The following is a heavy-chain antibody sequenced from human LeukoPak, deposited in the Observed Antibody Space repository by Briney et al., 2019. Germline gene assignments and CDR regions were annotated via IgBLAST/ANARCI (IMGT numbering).Heavy chain of an antibody. J-gene: IGHJ5*02. V-gene: IGHV3-23*01. D-gene: IGHD6-13*01. CDR3: AALPGIAAARAWFDP. Sequence: PGGSLRLSCAASGFTIGGFAMTWVRQAPGKGLEWVSSIGSDYKTHYSESVKGRFAISRDNSQSTVFLQMNSLRAEDTAVYYCAALPGIAAARAWFDPWGQGTLVTVSS. CDR2: IGSDYKT. CDR1: GFTIGGFA.